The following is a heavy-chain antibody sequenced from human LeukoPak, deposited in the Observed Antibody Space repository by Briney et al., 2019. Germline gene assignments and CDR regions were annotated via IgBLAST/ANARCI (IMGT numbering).Heavy chain of an antibody. CDR1: GGSISTYY. J-gene: IGHJ4*02. V-gene: IGHV4-59*08. D-gene: IGHD3-10*01. Sequence: PSETLSLTCTVSGGSISTYYWSWIRQPPGKGLEWIGYIYYSGSTNYNPSLKSRVTISVDTSKNQFSLKLSSVTAADTAFYYCAEEPIYGSLLWGQGTLVTVSS. CDR2: IYYSGST. CDR3: AEEPIYGSLL.